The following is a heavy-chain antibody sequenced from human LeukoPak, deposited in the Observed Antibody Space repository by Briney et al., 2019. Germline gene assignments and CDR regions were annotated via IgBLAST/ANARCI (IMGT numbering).Heavy chain of an antibody. CDR3: ARVVDTAPDY. CDR2: IYYSGST. CDR1: GGSISSYY. V-gene: IGHV4-59*01. J-gene: IGHJ4*02. D-gene: IGHD5-18*01. Sequence: KSSETLSLTCTVPGGSISSYYWSWIRQPPGKGLEWIGYIYYSGSTNYNPSLKSRVTISVDTSKNQFSLKLSSVTAADTAVYYCARVVDTAPDYWGQGTLVTVSS.